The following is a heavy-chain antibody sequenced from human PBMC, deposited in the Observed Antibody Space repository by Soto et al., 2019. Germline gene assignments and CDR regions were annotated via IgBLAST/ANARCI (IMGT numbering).Heavy chain of an antibody. D-gene: IGHD3-22*01. CDR2: INPRSGKT. V-gene: IGHV1-46*03. CDR1: GDTLSTYY. J-gene: IGHJ4*02. Sequence: VQLVQSGAEVKRPGASVKISCKASGDTLSTYYMHWARQAPGQGLEWMGIINPRSGKTNYPQKFQGRVTMTTDTSTTTVYMELSTLRSEDTAMYYCARGVGYYDSSGYPFDYWGQGTLVTVSS. CDR3: ARGVGYYDSSGYPFDY.